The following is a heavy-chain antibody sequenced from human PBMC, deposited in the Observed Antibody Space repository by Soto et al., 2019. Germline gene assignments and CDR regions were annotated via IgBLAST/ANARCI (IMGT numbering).Heavy chain of an antibody. D-gene: IGHD2-15*01. CDR1: GFTFSSYG. CDR2: ISYDGSNK. Sequence: QVQLVESGGGVVQPGRSLRLSCAASGFTFSSYGMHWVRQAPGKGLEWVAVISYDGSNKYYADSVKGRFTISRDNSKNTPYLQMNSLRAEDTAVYYCAKDRARYCGGGSCYSIFDYWGQGTLVTVSS. J-gene: IGHJ4*02. V-gene: IGHV3-30*18. CDR3: AKDRARYCGGGSCYSIFDY.